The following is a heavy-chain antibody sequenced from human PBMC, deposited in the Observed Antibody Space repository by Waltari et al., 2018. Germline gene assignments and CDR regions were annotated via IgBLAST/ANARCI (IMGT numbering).Heavy chain of an antibody. CDR2: IYISET. V-gene: IGHV4-4*07. D-gene: IGHD1-26*01. Sequence: QLQLQESGPGLVKHSETLSLTCIVSGGSISSYFWSWIRQPAGKGLEWIGRIYISETSYNPSLKSRVSMSIDTSNNQFSLRLTSVTAADTAVYYCARVGGSHSPLSAFDVWGQGTMVTVSS. CDR1: GGSISSYF. J-gene: IGHJ3*01. CDR3: ARVGGSHSPLSAFDV.